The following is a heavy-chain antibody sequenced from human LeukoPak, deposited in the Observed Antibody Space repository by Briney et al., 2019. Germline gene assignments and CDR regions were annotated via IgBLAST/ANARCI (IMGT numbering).Heavy chain of an antibody. V-gene: IGHV3-9*01. Sequence: GRSLRLSCAVSGFTFDEYGMHWVRQAPGKGLEWVAGISWNRGSIGYADSVKGRCTISRDTGKNSLYLQMNSLRPEDTALYYCAKGGAAADNYWYFDLWGRGTLVTVSS. CDR1: GFTFDEYG. D-gene: IGHD6-13*01. J-gene: IGHJ2*01. CDR3: AKGGAAADNYWYFDL. CDR2: ISWNRGSI.